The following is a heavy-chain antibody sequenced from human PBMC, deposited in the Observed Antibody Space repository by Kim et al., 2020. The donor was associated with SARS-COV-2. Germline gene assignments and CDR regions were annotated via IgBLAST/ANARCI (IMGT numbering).Heavy chain of an antibody. Sequence: GGSLRLSCAASGFIFNNYVMIWVRQAPGKGLEWVSSITGSSSYMYHADSMKGRFTVSRDNAKNSLYLQMNGLRAEDTAVYYCARGPTNFGSGKYFFDQWGQGTLVTVSS. CDR2: ITGSSSYM. J-gene: IGHJ4*02. CDR3: ARGPTNFGSGKYFFDQ. D-gene: IGHD3-10*01. CDR1: GFIFNNYV. V-gene: IGHV3-21*06.